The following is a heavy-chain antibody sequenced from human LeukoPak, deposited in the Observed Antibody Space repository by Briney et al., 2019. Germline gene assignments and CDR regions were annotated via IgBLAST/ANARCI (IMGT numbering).Heavy chain of an antibody. Sequence: ASVKVSCKASGYTFTSYDIKWVRQATGQGLEWMGRMNPNSGNTGYAQKFQGRGTITRNTSITTAYMELSSLTSEDTAVYYCARRGKGLGYYMDVWGKGTTVTISS. CDR1: GYTFTSYD. V-gene: IGHV1-8*01. J-gene: IGHJ6*03. CDR3: ARRGKGLGYYMDV. CDR2: MNPNSGNT. D-gene: IGHD3-16*01.